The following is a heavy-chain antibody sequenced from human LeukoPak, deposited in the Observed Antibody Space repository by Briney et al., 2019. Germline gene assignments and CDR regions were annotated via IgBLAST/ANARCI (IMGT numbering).Heavy chain of an antibody. CDR3: AKDPRVGMVRVYYFDY. CDR1: GFTFSSYA. Sequence: PGGSLRLSCAASGFTFSSYAMSWVRQAPGKGLEWVSAISGSGGRTYSADSVKGRFTISRDNSKNTLYLQMNSLRAEDTAVYYCAKDPRVGMVRVYYFDYWGQGTLVTVSS. D-gene: IGHD3-10*01. V-gene: IGHV3-23*01. J-gene: IGHJ4*02. CDR2: ISGSGGRT.